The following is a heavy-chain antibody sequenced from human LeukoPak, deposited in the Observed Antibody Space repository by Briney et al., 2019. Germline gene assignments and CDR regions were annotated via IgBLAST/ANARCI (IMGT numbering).Heavy chain of an antibody. CDR3: ARDNRYYYDSSGYPFDY. V-gene: IGHV3-48*01. CDR2: ISSSSSTI. CDR1: GFTFSSYS. D-gene: IGHD3-22*01. Sequence: GGSLRLSCAASGFTFSSYSMNWVRQAPGKGLEWVSYISSSSSTIYYADSVKGRFTISRDNAKNSLYLQMNSLRAEDTAVYYCARDNRYYYDSSGYPFDYWGQGTLVAVSS. J-gene: IGHJ4*02.